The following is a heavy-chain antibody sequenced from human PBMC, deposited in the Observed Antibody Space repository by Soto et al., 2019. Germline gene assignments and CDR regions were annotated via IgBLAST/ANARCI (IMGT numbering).Heavy chain of an antibody. CDR1: GFTFSSYG. D-gene: IGHD3-22*01. CDR2: ISYDGSNK. J-gene: IGHJ4*02. Sequence: GGSLRLSCAASGFTFSSYGMHWVRQAPGKGLEWVAVISYDGSNKYYADSVKGRFTISRDNSKNTLYLQMNSLRAEDTAVYYCAKGEYYDSSGYPGFDYWGQGTLVTVSS. V-gene: IGHV3-30*18. CDR3: AKGEYYDSSGYPGFDY.